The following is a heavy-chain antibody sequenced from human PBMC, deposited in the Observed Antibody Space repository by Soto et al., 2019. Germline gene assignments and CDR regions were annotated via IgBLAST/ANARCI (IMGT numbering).Heavy chain of an antibody. D-gene: IGHD3-3*01. CDR3: ARGPMYYDFWSGPDY. J-gene: IGHJ4*02. CDR1: GGSISSGGYY. CDR2: IYYSGST. Sequence: SETLSLTCTVSGGSISSGGYYWSWIRQHPGKGLEWIGYIYYSGSTYYNPSLKSRVTISVDTSKNQFSLKLSSVTAADTAVYYCARGPMYYDFWSGPDYWGQGTLVTVSS. V-gene: IGHV4-31*03.